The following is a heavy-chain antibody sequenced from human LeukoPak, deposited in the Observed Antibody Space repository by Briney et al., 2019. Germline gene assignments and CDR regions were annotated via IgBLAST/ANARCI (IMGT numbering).Heavy chain of an antibody. CDR2: IKSKTNGGTT. V-gene: IGHV3-15*01. CDR3: TTPSPHLPYTSSYSYYYGMDV. Sequence: PGGSLRLSCVASGFTFSNAWMSWVRQAPGKGLEWVGRIKSKTNGGTTDYAAPVKGRFIISRDDSKNTLYLQMNSLKTEDTAVYYCTTPSPHLPYTSSYSYYYGMDVWGQGTTVTVSS. J-gene: IGHJ6*02. CDR1: GFTFSNAW. D-gene: IGHD3-16*01.